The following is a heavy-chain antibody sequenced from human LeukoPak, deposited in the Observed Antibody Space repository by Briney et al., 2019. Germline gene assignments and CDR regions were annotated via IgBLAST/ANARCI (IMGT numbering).Heavy chain of an antibody. CDR2: INPNSGGT. Sequence: ASVKVSCKASGYTFTGYYMHWVRQAPGQGLEWMGWINPNSGGTNYAQKFQGRVTMTRDTSISTAYMELSRLTSDDTAVYYCAQTTRGIYGHAFDIWGQGTMVAVSS. D-gene: IGHD4-17*01. CDR3: AQTTRGIYGHAFDI. V-gene: IGHV1-2*02. J-gene: IGHJ3*02. CDR1: GYTFTGYY.